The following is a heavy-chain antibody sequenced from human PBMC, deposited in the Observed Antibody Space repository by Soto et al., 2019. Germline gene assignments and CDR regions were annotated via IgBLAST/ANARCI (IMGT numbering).Heavy chain of an antibody. Sequence: SETLSLTCTVSGGSISSSDYYWGWIRQPPGKRLEWIGNIYYSGRTYYNPSLKSRVTISVDTSKNQFSLNLSSVTAADTAVYYCTRHKGAAGSGSFDLWGRGTLVTVS. CDR2: IYYSGRT. CDR3: TRHKGAAGSGSFDL. CDR1: GGSISSSDYY. V-gene: IGHV4-39*01. J-gene: IGHJ2*01. D-gene: IGHD6-13*01.